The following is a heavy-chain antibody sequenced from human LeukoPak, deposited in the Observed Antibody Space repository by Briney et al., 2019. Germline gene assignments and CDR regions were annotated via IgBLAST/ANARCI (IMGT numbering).Heavy chain of an antibody. V-gene: IGHV4-59*01. CDR2: IYYTGTT. J-gene: IGHJ6*03. D-gene: IGHD2-2*01. CDR1: GGSISDYY. Sequence: SETLSLTCTVSGGSISDYYWSWIRQSPGKGLEWIGYIYYTGTTNYSPSLKSRVTISVDTSKNQFSLKLSSVTAADTAMYYCARGDCSSTICYSPMDVWGKGTTVTVSS. CDR3: ARGDCSSTICYSPMDV.